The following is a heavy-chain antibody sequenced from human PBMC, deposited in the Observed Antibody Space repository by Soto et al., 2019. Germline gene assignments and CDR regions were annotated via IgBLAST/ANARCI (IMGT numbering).Heavy chain of an antibody. V-gene: IGHV3-23*01. CDR2: FSGTGPAS. Sequence: EVQLLESGGDFVQPGGSLRLSCVGSRFTSVNHAMSWVRQGPGKGLEWVSGFSGTGPASHYADSVKGRFTISRDISKNTIFLQMNSLRGEDTAMYYCAKKQYSGDGFDIWGRGTLVTVSP. CDR3: AKKQYSGDGFDI. J-gene: IGHJ3*02. CDR1: RFTSVNHA. D-gene: IGHD5-18*01.